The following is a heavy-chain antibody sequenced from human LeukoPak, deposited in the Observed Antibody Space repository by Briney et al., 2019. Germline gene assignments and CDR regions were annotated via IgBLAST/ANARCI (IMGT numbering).Heavy chain of an antibody. CDR2: ISYDGTNK. V-gene: IGHV3-30*03. Sequence: GGSLRLSCAASGFTFSSYSMNWVRQAPGKGLEWVAVISYDGTNKYYTDSVKGRFTISRDNSKNTLYLQMNSLRAEDTAVYYCAREVGVVPAAILITYGMDVWGQGTTVTVSS. J-gene: IGHJ6*02. CDR1: GFTFSSYS. CDR3: AREVGVVPAAILITYGMDV. D-gene: IGHD2-2*01.